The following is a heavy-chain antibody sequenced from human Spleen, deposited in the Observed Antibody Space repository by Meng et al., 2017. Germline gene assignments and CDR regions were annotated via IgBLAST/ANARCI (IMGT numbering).Heavy chain of an antibody. CDR2: INAYNGDT. Sequence: QAQLVQSGGEVKKPGASVKGSCKASGYTFSNYGFTWVRQAPGQGLEWMGWINAYNGDTNYAQTLQGRVTMTTDTSTSTAYMELRSLRSDDTAVYYCARVEVGITSGDYWGQGTLVTVSS. J-gene: IGHJ4*02. CDR1: GYTFSNYG. D-gene: IGHD1-26*01. V-gene: IGHV1-18*01. CDR3: ARVEVGITSGDY.